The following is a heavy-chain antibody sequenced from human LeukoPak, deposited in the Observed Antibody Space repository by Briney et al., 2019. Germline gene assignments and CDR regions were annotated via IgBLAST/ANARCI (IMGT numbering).Heavy chain of an antibody. V-gene: IGHV1-69*13. D-gene: IGHD2-15*01. J-gene: IGHJ3*02. CDR1: GGTFSSYA. CDR3: ASESLAVVVAATLGAFDI. CDR2: IIPIFGTA. Sequence: GASVKVSCKASGGTFSSYAISWVRQAPGQGLEWMGGIIPIFGTANYAQKFQGRVTITADESTSTAYMELSSLRSEDTAVYYCASESLAVVVAATLGAFDIWGQGTMVTVSS.